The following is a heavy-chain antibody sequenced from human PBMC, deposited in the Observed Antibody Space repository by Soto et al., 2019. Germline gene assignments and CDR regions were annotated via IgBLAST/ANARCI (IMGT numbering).Heavy chain of an antibody. J-gene: IGHJ4*02. CDR3: TSLYYGH. Sequence: GGSLSLSCAASEFTFANAWISWVRQAPGKGLEWVGRIKSKADGGTTDYAAPVKGRFTISRDESQNTLYLQMNSLKTEDTAVYYCTSLYYGHWGQGTLVTVSS. CDR2: IKSKADGGTT. D-gene: IGHD4-17*01. CDR1: EFTFANAW. V-gene: IGHV3-15*01.